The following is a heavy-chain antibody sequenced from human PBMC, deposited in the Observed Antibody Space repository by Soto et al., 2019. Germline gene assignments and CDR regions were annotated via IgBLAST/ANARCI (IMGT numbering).Heavy chain of an antibody. Sequence: GSLRLSCAASGFTFSSYSMNWVRQAPGKGLEWVSYISSSSSTLYYADSVNGLFTISRDYAKNSLYLQMNSLRDEDTAVYYCARDSPAYGDYVRFDYWGRGTLVTVSS. J-gene: IGHJ4*02. CDR3: ARDSPAYGDYVRFDY. V-gene: IGHV3-48*02. CDR1: GFTFSSYS. D-gene: IGHD4-17*01. CDR2: ISSSSSTL.